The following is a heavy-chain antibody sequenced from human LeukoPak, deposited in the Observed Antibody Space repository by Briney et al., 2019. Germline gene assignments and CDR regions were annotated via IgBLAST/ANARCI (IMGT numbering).Heavy chain of an antibody. CDR2: INPNRGGT. V-gene: IGHV1-2*02. J-gene: IGHJ3*02. CDR1: GYTFTDVL. D-gene: IGHD7-27*01. Sequence: GASVKLSCKVSGYTFTDVLTHWVGPARGQGLGWMGWINPNRGGTNYAQKFQGRVTMTRDTSISTAYMELSRLRSDDTAVYYCARAPGAFDIWGQGTMVTVSS. CDR3: ARAPGAFDI.